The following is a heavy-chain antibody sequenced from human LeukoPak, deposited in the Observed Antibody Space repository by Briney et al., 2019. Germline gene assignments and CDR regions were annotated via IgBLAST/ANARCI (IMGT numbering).Heavy chain of an antibody. CDR1: GGSLSSYY. CDR2: IYYSGST. J-gene: IGHJ3*02. CDR3: ARVRSIAVAEEAFDI. D-gene: IGHD6-19*01. V-gene: IGHV4-59*01. Sequence: SETLSLTCTVSGGSLSSYYWSWIRQPPGKGLEWIGYIYYSGSTNYNPSLKSRVTISVDTSKNQFSLKLSSVTAADTAVYYCARVRSIAVAEEAFDIWGQGTMVTVSS.